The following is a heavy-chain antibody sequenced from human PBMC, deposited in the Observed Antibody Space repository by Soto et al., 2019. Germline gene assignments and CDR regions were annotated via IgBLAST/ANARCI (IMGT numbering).Heavy chain of an antibody. CDR2: IIRIFGTA. Sequence: QVQLVQSGAEVKKPGSSVKVSCKASGGTFSSYAISWVRQAPGQGLEWMGGIIRIFGTANYAQKFQGRVKLAADESTSTAYMELSSLRYEETAVYYCAVNDGPYYCGMDVWGQGTTVTVSS. CDR3: AVNDGPYYCGMDV. D-gene: IGHD1-1*01. V-gene: IGHV1-69*01. CDR1: GGTFSSYA. J-gene: IGHJ6*02.